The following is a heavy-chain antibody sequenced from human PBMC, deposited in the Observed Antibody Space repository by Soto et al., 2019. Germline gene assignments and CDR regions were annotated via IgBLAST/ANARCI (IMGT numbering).Heavy chain of an antibody. CDR2: ISYDGSNK. Sequence: SGGSLRLSCAASGFTFSSYAMHWVRQAPGKGLEWVAVISYDGSNKYYADSVKGRFTISRDNSKNTLYLQMNSLRAEDTAVYYCARVMICSSTSCYTEYYYYYGMDVWGQGTTVTVSS. D-gene: IGHD2-2*02. CDR1: GFTFSSYA. V-gene: IGHV3-30-3*01. CDR3: ARVMICSSTSCYTEYYYYYGMDV. J-gene: IGHJ6*02.